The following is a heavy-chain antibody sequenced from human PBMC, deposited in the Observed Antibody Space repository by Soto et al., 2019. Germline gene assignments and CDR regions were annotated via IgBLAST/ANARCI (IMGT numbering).Heavy chain of an antibody. V-gene: IGHV3-72*01. CDR1: GFTFSDHY. D-gene: IGHD1-26*01. J-gene: IGHJ4*02. Sequence: EVQQVESGGGLVQPGGSLRLSCAASGFTFSDHYMDWVRQAPGKGLEWVGRSRNKANSYSTEYAASVKGRFTISRDESKNALYLQMNSLKTEYTAVYYCARFSGSYPRGLDYWGQGTLVTVSS. CDR3: ARFSGSYPRGLDY. CDR2: SRNKANSYST.